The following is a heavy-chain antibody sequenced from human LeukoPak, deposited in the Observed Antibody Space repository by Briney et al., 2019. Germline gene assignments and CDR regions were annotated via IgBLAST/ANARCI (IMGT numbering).Heavy chain of an antibody. V-gene: IGHV1-2*02. CDR3: ARGVAGPYYYYYMDV. CDR2: INPNSGGT. J-gene: IGHJ6*03. D-gene: IGHD6-19*01. CDR1: GYTFTDYY. Sequence: ASVKVSCKTSGYTFTDYYMHWVRQAPGQGLEWMGWINPNSGGTNYAQKFQGRVTMTRDTSISTAYMELSRLTSDDTAVYYCARGVAGPYYYYYMDVWGRGTTVTVSS.